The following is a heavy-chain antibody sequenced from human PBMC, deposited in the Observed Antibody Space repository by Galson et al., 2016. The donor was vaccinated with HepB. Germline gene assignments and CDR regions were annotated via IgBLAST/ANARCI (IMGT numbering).Heavy chain of an antibody. J-gene: IGHJ5*02. CDR3: ARAATPYGSGSYYGP. Sequence: ETLSLTCAVSGGSISSSNWWSWVRQPPGKGLEWIGEVFHSGSSNYNPSLKSRVTLSVDKSKNHFSLNLNSVTAADTAIYYCARAATPYGSGSYYGPWGQGTLVTVSS. D-gene: IGHD3-10*01. CDR2: VFHSGSS. V-gene: IGHV4-4*02. CDR1: GGSISSSNW.